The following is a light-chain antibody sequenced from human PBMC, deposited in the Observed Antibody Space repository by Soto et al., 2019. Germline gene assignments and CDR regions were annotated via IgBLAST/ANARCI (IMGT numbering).Light chain of an antibody. J-gene: IGKJ1*01. Sequence: EIVLTQSPGTLSLSPGERATLSCRASQSVYSRYLAWYQQKPGQAPRLLIYGASSRATGIPDRFSGSGSGTDFTLTISRLEPEDFAVYYCQQYGSSPTFGQGTKVEIK. V-gene: IGKV3-20*01. CDR1: QSVYSRY. CDR3: QQYGSSPT. CDR2: GAS.